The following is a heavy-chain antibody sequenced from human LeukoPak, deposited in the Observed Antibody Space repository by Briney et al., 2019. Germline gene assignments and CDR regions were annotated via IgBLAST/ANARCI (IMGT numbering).Heavy chain of an antibody. V-gene: IGHV1-24*01. D-gene: IGHD6-19*01. CDR3: ATGGPVPGYSSGWYLNY. CDR1: GYTLTELS. Sequence: ASVKVSCKGSGYTLTELSMHWVRQAPGKGLERMGGFDPEDGETIYAQKFQGRVTMTEDTSTDTAYMELSSLRSEDTAVYYCATGGPVPGYSSGWYLNYWGQGTLVTVSS. CDR2: FDPEDGET. J-gene: IGHJ4*02.